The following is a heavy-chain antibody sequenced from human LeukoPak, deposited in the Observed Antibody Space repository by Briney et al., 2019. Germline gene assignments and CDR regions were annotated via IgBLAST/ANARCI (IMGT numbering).Heavy chain of an antibody. J-gene: IGHJ4*02. V-gene: IGHV1-3*03. CDR2: IDAGNGDT. CDR1: GYTFTGYY. CDR3: ARGTVAGYDF. D-gene: IGHD6-19*01. Sequence: ASVKVSCKASGYTFTGYYMHWVRQAPGQGLEWMGWIDAGNGDTKYSQEFQDTVTFTWDTSASTAYMEMIRLRSEDLAVYYCARGTVAGYDFWGQGTLVTVSS.